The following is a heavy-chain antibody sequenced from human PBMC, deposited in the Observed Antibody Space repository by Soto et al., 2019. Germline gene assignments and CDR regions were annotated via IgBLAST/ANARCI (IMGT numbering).Heavy chain of an antibody. V-gene: IGHV1-69*02. Sequence: SVKVSCKASGDTFSFYTINWVRQAPGLGLEWMGRVNPIVSMSNYAQKLQGRVTMTTDTSTSTAYMELRSLRSDDTAVYYCARGVGSGTYYNQYNWFDPWGQGTLVTVSS. CDR2: VNPIVSMS. CDR1: GDTFSFYT. D-gene: IGHD3-10*01. CDR3: ARGVGSGTYYNQYNWFDP. J-gene: IGHJ5*02.